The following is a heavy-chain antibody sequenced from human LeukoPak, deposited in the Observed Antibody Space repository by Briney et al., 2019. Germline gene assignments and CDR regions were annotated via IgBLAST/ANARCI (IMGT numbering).Heavy chain of an antibody. CDR2: MNPNSGNT. J-gene: IGHJ3*02. V-gene: IGHV1-8*01. D-gene: IGHD3-22*01. CDR3: ARGGLVHDAFDI. Sequence: ASVKVSCKASGYTFTSYDINWVRQATGQGLEWMGWMNPNSGNTGYAQKFQGRVTMTRNTSISTAYMELSSLRSEDTAAYYCARGGLVHDAFDIWGQGTMVTVSS. CDR1: GYTFTSYD.